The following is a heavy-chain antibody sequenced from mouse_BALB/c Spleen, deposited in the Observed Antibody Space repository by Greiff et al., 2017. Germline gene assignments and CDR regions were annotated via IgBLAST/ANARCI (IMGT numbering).Heavy chain of an antibody. J-gene: IGHJ2*01. Sequence: EVKVVESGGGLVKPGGSLKLSCAASGFTFSDYYMYWVRQTPEKRLEWVATISDGGSYTYYPDSVKGRFTISRDNAKNNLYLQMSSLKSEDTAMYYCARGVYDYDGYYFDYWGQGTTLTVSS. V-gene: IGHV5-4*02. CDR2: ISDGGSYT. CDR3: ARGVYDYDGYYFDY. D-gene: IGHD2-4*01. CDR1: GFTFSDYY.